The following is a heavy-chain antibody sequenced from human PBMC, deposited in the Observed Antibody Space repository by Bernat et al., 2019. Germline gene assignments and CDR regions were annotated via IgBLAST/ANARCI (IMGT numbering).Heavy chain of an antibody. CDR1: GFTFSSYG. V-gene: IGHV3-30*18. CDR3: AKGEAYCGDDCYRFDY. J-gene: IGHJ4*02. CDR2: ISYDGSNK. Sequence: QVQLVESGGGVVQPGRSLRLSCAASGFTFSSYGMHWVRQAPGKGLEWVAVISYDGSNKYYADSVKGRFTISRDNSKNTLYLQMNSLRAEDAAVYYCAKGEAYCGDDCYRFDYWGQGTLVTVSS. D-gene: IGHD2-21*02.